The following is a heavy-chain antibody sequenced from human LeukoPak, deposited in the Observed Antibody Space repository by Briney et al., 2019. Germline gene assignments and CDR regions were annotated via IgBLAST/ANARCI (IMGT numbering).Heavy chain of an antibody. CDR1: GYTFTSYG. Sequence: GASVKVSCKASGYTFTSYGISWVRQAPGQGLEWMGWISACNGNTNYAQKLQGRVTMTTDTSTSTAYMELRSLRSDDTAVYYCARGYRSSTSCYHFDYWGQGTLVTVSS. CDR2: ISACNGNT. J-gene: IGHJ4*02. V-gene: IGHV1-18*01. D-gene: IGHD2-2*01. CDR3: ARGYRSSTSCYHFDY.